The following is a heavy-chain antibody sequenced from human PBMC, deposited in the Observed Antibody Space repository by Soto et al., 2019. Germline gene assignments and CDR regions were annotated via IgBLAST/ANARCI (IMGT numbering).Heavy chain of an antibody. Sequence: QVQLQESGPGLVKPSETLSLTCTVSGGSISSYYWSWIRQPPGKGLQWIGYIYYSGDTNYNPSLKSRVTISVDTSKNQFSLSLSSLTAADTAVYYCARDTRYGVLDYCGQGTLVTVSS. CDR3: ARDTRYGVLDY. V-gene: IGHV4-59*01. D-gene: IGHD4-17*01. J-gene: IGHJ4*02. CDR1: GGSISSYY. CDR2: IYYSGDT.